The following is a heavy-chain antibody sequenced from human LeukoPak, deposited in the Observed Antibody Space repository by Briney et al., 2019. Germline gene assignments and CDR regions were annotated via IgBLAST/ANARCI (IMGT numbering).Heavy chain of an antibody. Sequence: GGSLRLSCAASGFTFSSYAMSWVRQAPGKGLEWVSAISGSGGSTYYADSVKGRFTISRDNSTNTLYLQMSSLRAEDTAVYYCAKDGSRVATTPSNDYWGQGTLVTVSS. V-gene: IGHV3-23*01. CDR1: GFTFSSYA. CDR3: AKDGSRVATTPSNDY. CDR2: ISGSGGST. D-gene: IGHD5-12*01. J-gene: IGHJ4*02.